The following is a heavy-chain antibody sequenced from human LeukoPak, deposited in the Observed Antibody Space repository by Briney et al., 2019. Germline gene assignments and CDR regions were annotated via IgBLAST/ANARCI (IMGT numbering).Heavy chain of an antibody. J-gene: IGHJ3*02. CDR1: GGSISSSSYY. CDR3: ARRYYDSSGFDAFDI. Sequence: TSETLSLTCTVSGGSISSSSYYWGWIRQPPGKGLEWIGSIYYSGSTYYNPSLKSRVTISVDTSKNQFSLKLSSVTAADTAVYYCARRYYDSSGFDAFDIWGQGTMVTVSS. V-gene: IGHV4-39*01. CDR2: IYYSGST. D-gene: IGHD3-22*01.